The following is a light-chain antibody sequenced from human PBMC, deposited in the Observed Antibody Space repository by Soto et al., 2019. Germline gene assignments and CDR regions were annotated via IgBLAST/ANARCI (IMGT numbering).Light chain of an antibody. CDR2: LNSDGSH. CDR3: QTWGTGWV. Sequence: QTVVTQSPSASASLGASVKLTCTLSSGHSSYAIAWHQQQSEKGPRYLMRLNSDGSHSKGDGIPDRFSGSSSGAERYLSISSLQSEDEADYYCQTWGTGWVFGGGTKLTVL. CDR1: SGHSSYA. J-gene: IGLJ3*02. V-gene: IGLV4-69*01.